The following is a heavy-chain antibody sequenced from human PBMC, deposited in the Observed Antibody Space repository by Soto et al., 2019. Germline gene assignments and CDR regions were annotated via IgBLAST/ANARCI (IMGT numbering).Heavy chain of an antibody. Sequence: GSLRLSCAASGFTFNNYAMSWVRQAPGKGLEWVSAISGSGGSTYYADSVKGRFTISRDNSKNTLYLQMNSLRAEDTAVYYCAKDLLTTDYYYYYGMDVWGQGTTVTVSS. V-gene: IGHV3-23*01. CDR3: AKDLLTTDYYYYYGMDV. D-gene: IGHD4-17*01. CDR2: ISGSGGST. CDR1: GFTFNNYA. J-gene: IGHJ6*02.